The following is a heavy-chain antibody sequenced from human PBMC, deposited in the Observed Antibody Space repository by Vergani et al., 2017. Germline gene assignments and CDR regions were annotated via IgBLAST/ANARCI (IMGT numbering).Heavy chain of an antibody. D-gene: IGHD4-11*01. CDR2: ISGSGGST. CDR3: AKVGRTVTFSYFDY. CDR1: GFTFSSYA. Sequence: EVQLLESGGGLVQPGGSLRLSCAASGFTFSSYAMSWVRQAPGKGLEWVSAISGSGGSTYYSDSVKGRFTIARDNSKNTLYLQMNSLRADDTAVYYWAKVGRTVTFSYFDYWGQGTLVTVSS. J-gene: IGHJ4*02. V-gene: IGHV3-23*01.